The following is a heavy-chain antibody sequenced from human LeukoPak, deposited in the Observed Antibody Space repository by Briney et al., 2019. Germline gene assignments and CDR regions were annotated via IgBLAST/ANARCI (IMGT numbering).Heavy chain of an antibody. J-gene: IGHJ3*02. Sequence: PSETLSLTCAVYGGSFSGYYWSWIRQPPGKGLEWIGVINHSGSTNYNPSLKSRVTISVDTSKNQFSLKLSSVTAADTAVYYCASPSRDGYNIIDAFDIWGQGTMVTVSS. D-gene: IGHD5-24*01. CDR2: INHSGST. CDR1: GGSFSGYY. CDR3: ASPSRDGYNIIDAFDI. V-gene: IGHV4-34*01.